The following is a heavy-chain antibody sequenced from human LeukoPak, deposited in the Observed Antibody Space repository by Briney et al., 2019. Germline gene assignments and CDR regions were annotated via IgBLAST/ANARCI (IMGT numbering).Heavy chain of an antibody. V-gene: IGHV4-31*03. Sequence: SETLSLTCTVSGGSISSGGYYWSWIRQHPGKGLEWIGYIYYSGSTYYNPSLKSRVTISVDTSKNQFSLKLSSVTAADTAVYYCARNPGIAAAGRFDYWGQGTLVTVSS. J-gene: IGHJ4*02. CDR2: IYYSGST. CDR3: ARNPGIAAAGRFDY. CDR1: GGSISSGGYY. D-gene: IGHD6-13*01.